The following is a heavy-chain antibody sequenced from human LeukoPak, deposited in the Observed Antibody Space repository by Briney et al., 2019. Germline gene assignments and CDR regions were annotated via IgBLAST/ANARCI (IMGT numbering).Heavy chain of an antibody. D-gene: IGHD3-3*01. V-gene: IGHV1-46*01. CDR2: INPSGGST. CDR1: GYTFTSYY. Sequence: ASVKVSCKASGYTFTSYYMHWVRQAPGQGLEWMGIINPSGGSTSYAQKFQGRVTMTRDTSISTAYMELSRLRSDDTAVYYCARGITIFGVVPHYYFDYWGQGTLVTVSS. CDR3: ARGITIFGVVPHYYFDY. J-gene: IGHJ4*02.